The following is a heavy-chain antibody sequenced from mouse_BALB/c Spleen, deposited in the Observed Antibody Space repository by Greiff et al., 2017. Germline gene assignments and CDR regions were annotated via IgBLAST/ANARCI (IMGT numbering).Heavy chain of an antibody. D-gene: IGHD3-1*01. CDR1: GYTFTSYW. J-gene: IGHJ3*01. Sequence: QVQLQQSGAELAKPGASVKMSCKASGYTFTSYWMHWVKQRPGQGLEWIGYINPSTGYTEYNQKFKDKATLTADKSSSTAYMQLSSLTSEDSAVYYCARGGRAFAYWGQGTLVTVSA. CDR3: ARGGRAFAY. V-gene: IGHV1-7*01. CDR2: INPSTGYT.